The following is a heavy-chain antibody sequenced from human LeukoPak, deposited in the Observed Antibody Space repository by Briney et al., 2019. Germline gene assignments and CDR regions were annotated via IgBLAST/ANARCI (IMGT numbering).Heavy chain of an antibody. CDR1: GGSISSGGYY. V-gene: IGHV4-31*03. CDR2: IYYSGST. Sequence: SETLSLTCTVSGGSISSGGYYWSWLRQRPGKGLEWIGYIYYSGSTYYNPSIKSRVTISVDTSKNQFSLKLSSVTAADTAVYYCARGGGSSGYYLDYWGQGTLVTVSS. CDR3: ARGGGSSGYYLDY. J-gene: IGHJ4*02. D-gene: IGHD3-22*01.